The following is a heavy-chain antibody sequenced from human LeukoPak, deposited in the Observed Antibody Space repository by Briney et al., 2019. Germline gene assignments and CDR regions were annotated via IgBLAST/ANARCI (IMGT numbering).Heavy chain of an antibody. Sequence: GGSLRLSCAASGFTFSDYYMSWIRQAPGKGLEWVSYISSSGSTIYYADSVKGRFTISRVNAKNSLYLQMNSLRAEDTAVYYCARAGDMGGLRLSFEYWGQGTLVTVSS. CDR1: GFTFSDYY. CDR3: ARAGDMGGLRLSFEY. CDR2: ISSSGSTI. D-gene: IGHD5-12*01. J-gene: IGHJ4*02. V-gene: IGHV3-11*01.